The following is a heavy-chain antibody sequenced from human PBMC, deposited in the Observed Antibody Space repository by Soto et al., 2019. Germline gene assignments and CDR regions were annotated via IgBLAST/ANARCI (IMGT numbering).Heavy chain of an antibody. CDR2: INPRSGDT. Sequence: QVQLVQSGAEVKKPGASVKVSCKASGYTFIGYYIHWVRQAPGQGLEWMGRINPRSGDTTYAQKFQGRLTMTRGTSISTAYMELSSLRSDDTAVYYCGRDGVGATPLGWFDPWGQGSLVTVSS. V-gene: IGHV1-2*06. J-gene: IGHJ5*02. CDR1: GYTFIGYY. D-gene: IGHD1-26*01. CDR3: GRDGVGATPLGWFDP.